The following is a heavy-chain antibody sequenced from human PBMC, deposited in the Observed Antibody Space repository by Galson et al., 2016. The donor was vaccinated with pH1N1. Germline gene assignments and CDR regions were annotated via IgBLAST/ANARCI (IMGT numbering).Heavy chain of an antibody. D-gene: IGHD4-23*01. V-gene: IGHV4-4*02. Sequence: SETLSLTCAVSGGPISSRNWWSWVRQPPGQGLEWIGDIYHIGGTNYNPSLKSRVAISLDKSKNHFSLSLAPVTAADTAVYYCARDGGDYGGAGQYNYFDTWGQGTLVTVSS. CDR1: GGPISSRNW. J-gene: IGHJ5*02. CDR3: ARDGGDYGGAGQYNYFDT. CDR2: IYHIGGT.